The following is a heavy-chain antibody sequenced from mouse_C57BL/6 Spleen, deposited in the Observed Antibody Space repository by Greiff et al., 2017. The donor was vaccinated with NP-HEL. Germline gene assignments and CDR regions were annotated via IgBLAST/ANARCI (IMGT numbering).Heavy chain of an antibody. CDR1: GYTFTEYT. V-gene: IGHV1-62-2*01. CDR2: FYPGSGSI. Sequence: QVQLQQSGAELVKPGASVKLSCKASGYTFTEYTIHWVKQRSGQGLGWIGWFYPGSGSIKYNEKFKDKATLTADKSSSTVYMEISRLTSEDSAVYFCARHEDGDYGSSFAMDYWGQGTSVTVSS. D-gene: IGHD1-1*01. CDR3: ARHEDGDYGSSFAMDY. J-gene: IGHJ4*01.